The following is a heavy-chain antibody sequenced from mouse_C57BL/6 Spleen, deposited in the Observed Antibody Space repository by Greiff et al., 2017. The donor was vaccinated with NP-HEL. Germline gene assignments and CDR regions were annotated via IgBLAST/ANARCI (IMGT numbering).Heavy chain of an antibody. D-gene: IGHD2-12*01. Sequence: EVKLQESGPGLVKPSQSLSLTCSVTGYSITSGYYWNWIRQFQGNKLEWMGYISYDGSNKYNPSLKNRISITLDTSKNQFFLKVNSVTTDDTATDYCARDSNDVGFSYWGQGTLVTVSA. V-gene: IGHV3-6*01. CDR2: ISYDGSN. CDR1: GYSITSGYY. J-gene: IGHJ3*01. CDR3: ARDSNDVGFSY.